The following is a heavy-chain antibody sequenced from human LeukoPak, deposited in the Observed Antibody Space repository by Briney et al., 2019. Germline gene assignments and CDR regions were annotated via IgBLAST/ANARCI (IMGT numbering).Heavy chain of an antibody. CDR1: GFSFSSYT. Sequence: GGSLRLSCAASGFSFSSYTMNWVRQAPGKGLEWVSVIYSGGSTYYADSVKGRFTISRDTSKNILYLQLNSLRAEDTAVYYCARDMGGYNSYWGQGTLVTVSS. D-gene: IGHD5-24*01. CDR2: IYSGGST. V-gene: IGHV3-66*01. J-gene: IGHJ4*02. CDR3: ARDMGGYNSY.